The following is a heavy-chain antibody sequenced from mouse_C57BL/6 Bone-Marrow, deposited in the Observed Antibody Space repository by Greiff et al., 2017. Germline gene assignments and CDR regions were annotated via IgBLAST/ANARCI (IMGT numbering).Heavy chain of an antibody. Sequence: QVQLQQPGAELVKPGASVKLSCKASGYTFTSYWMHWVKQRPGQGLEWIGMIHPNSGSTNYNEKFKSKATLTVDKSSSTAYMQLSSLTSEDSAVYYCARVPFTTVVATDWYFDVWGTGTTVTVSS. CDR1: GYTFTSYW. CDR2: IHPNSGST. J-gene: IGHJ1*03. D-gene: IGHD1-1*01. CDR3: ARVPFTTVVATDWYFDV. V-gene: IGHV1-64*01.